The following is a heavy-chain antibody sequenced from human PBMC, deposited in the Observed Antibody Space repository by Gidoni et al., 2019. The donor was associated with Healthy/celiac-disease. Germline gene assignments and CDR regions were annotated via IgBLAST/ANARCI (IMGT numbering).Heavy chain of an antibody. Sequence: EVQLVESGGGLVQPGGSLRLSCAASGFTFSSYEMNWVRQAPGKGLEWVSYISSSGSTIYYADSVKGRFTISRDNAKNSLYLQMNSLRAEDTAVYYCARALYDFWSGYPAAFDIWGQGTMVTVSS. D-gene: IGHD3-3*01. J-gene: IGHJ3*02. V-gene: IGHV3-48*03. CDR2: ISSSGSTI. CDR3: ARALYDFWSGYPAAFDI. CDR1: GFTFSSYE.